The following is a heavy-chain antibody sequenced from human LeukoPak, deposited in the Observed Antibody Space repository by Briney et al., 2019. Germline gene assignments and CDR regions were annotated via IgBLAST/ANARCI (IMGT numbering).Heavy chain of an antibody. CDR2: IYYSGST. Sequence: TSETLSLTCTVSGGSISIYYWSWIRQPPGKGLEWIGYIYYSGSTNYNPSLKSRVTISVDTSKNQFSLKLSSVTAADTAVYYCARGGARKFDYWGQGTLVTVSS. V-gene: IGHV4-59*01. J-gene: IGHJ4*02. CDR3: ARGGARKFDY. CDR1: GGSISIYY. D-gene: IGHD2-15*01.